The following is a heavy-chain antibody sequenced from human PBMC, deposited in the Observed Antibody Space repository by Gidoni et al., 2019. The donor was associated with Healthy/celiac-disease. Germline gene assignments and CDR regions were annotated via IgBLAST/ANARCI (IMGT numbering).Heavy chain of an antibody. D-gene: IGHD2-15*01. Sequence: EVQLVQSGAEVKKPGESLKISCKGSGYSFTSYWIGWVRQMPGKGLEWMGIIYPGDSDTSDSPSFQGHVTISADKSISTAYLQWSSLKASDTAMYYCARLQYCSGGSCPRRYFDYWGQGTLVTVSS. J-gene: IGHJ4*02. CDR3: ARLQYCSGGSCPRRYFDY. CDR1: GYSFTSYW. V-gene: IGHV5-51*01. CDR2: IYPGDSDT.